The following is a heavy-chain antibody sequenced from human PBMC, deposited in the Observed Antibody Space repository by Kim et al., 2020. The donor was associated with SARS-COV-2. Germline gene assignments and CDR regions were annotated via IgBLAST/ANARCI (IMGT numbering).Heavy chain of an antibody. CDR1: GFTFSSYG. D-gene: IGHD3-3*01. V-gene: IGHV3-30*18. CDR3: AKRGDDFGVEDYFDY. Sequence: GGSLRLSCAASGFTFSSYGMHWVRQAPGKGLEWVAVISYDGSNKYYADSVKGRFTISRDNSKNTLYLQMNSLRAEDTAVYYCAKRGDDFGVEDYFDYWG. J-gene: IGHJ4*01. CDR2: ISYDGSNK.